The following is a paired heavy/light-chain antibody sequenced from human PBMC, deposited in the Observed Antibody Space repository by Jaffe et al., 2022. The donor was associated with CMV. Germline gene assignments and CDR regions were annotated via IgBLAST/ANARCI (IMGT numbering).Light chain of an antibody. CDR2: LGS. CDR3: MQAEQAPRT. Sequence: DIVMTQSPLSLPVTPGEPASISCRSSQSLLRSNGYNYLDWYLQKPGQSPQLLIYLGSIRASGVPDRFSGSGSGTDFTLKISRVEAGDVGVYYCMQAEQAPRTFGQGTRV. V-gene: IGKV2-28*01. CDR1: QSLLRSNGYNY. J-gene: IGKJ1*01.
Heavy chain of an antibody. Sequence: QVQLQESGPGLVKPSETLSLTCTVSGGSINSNCWSWVRQPPGQGLEWIGYICDTGDTNYIPSLKSRVSISFDTSKNQFSLKLRSMTAADTAVYYCARLRPISSNPTYHSLDIWGHGTTVTVSS. CDR2: ICDTGDT. J-gene: IGHJ3*02. CDR1: GGSINSNC. D-gene: IGHD4-4*01. CDR3: ARLRPISSNPTYHSLDI. V-gene: IGHV4-59*01.